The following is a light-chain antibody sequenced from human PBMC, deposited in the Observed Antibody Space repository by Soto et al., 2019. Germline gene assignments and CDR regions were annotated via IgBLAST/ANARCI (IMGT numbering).Light chain of an antibody. CDR3: QQYENLPT. CDR1: QNINNY. Sequence: DIQMTQSPSSLSASVGDRVTISFQARQNINNYLNLYQHKPGRAPKLLIYDASNLEAGVPSRFRGSGSGTDFTFTISRLQPEDIATYYCQQYENLPTFGQGTRLEIK. CDR2: DAS. J-gene: IGKJ5*01. V-gene: IGKV1-33*01.